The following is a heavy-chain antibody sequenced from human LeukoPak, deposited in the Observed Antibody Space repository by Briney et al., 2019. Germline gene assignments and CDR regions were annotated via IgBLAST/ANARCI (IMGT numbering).Heavy chain of an antibody. CDR1: GGTLSSYA. Sequence: GSSVKVSCKASGGTLSSYAISWVRQAPGQGLEWMGRIIPIFGIANYAQKFQGRVTITTDESTSTAYMELSSLRSEDTAVYYCASTPDYYDSSGYYLFWGQGTLVTVSS. D-gene: IGHD3-22*01. CDR2: IIPIFGIA. V-gene: IGHV1-69*05. CDR3: ASTPDYYDSSGYYLF. J-gene: IGHJ4*02.